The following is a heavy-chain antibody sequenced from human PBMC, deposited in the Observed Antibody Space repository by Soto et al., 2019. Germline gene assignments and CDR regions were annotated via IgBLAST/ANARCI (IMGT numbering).Heavy chain of an antibody. CDR3: AKRMGGTTGHAFDV. Sequence: QVQLVESGGGLVKPGGSLRLSCAASGFTFSDFHMIWVRQAPGKGLEWISDLYRGGSTVSYADSVQGRFTISRDNAKNALYLQLESLRVEDTAVYYCAKRMGGTTGHAFDVWGQGTTVTISS. CDR1: GFTFSDFH. J-gene: IGHJ6*02. D-gene: IGHD3-16*01. V-gene: IGHV3-11*01. CDR2: LYRGGSTV.